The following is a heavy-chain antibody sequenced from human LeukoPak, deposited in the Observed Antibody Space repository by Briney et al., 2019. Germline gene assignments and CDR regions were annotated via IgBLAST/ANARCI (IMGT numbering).Heavy chain of an antibody. CDR3: ATGSFGGPIGY. CDR2: IIPIFGTE. CDR1: GYTLTELS. J-gene: IGHJ4*02. V-gene: IGHV1-69*13. Sequence: SVKVSRKVSGYTLTELSMHWVRQAPGQGVEWMGGIIPIFGTENYAQKFQGRVTITADESTSTAYMELSSLRSEDTAVYYCATGSFGGPIGYWGQGTLVTVSS. D-gene: IGHD4-23*01.